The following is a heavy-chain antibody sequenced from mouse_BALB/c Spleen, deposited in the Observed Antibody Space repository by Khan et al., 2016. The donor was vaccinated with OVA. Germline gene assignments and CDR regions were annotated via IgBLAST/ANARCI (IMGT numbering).Heavy chain of an antibody. J-gene: IGHJ2*01. Sequence: QVQLQQPGAELVRPGASAKLSCKASGYTFTNYWINWVKQRPGQGLEWLGNIYPFDSYTNYNQNFQDKAAWTVDKSSRTAYMQLSSPTSEDSAVFYCTRGVGYFDYWCQGTTLTVSS. CDR1: GYTFTNYW. V-gene: IGHV1-69*02. CDR3: TRGVGYFDY. D-gene: IGHD1-3*01. CDR2: IYPFDSYT.